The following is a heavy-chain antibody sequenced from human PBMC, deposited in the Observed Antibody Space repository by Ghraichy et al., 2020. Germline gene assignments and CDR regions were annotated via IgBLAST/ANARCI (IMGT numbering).Heavy chain of an antibody. CDR3: AREPYSCSGGTCYTGYFDS. CDR2: IHSSGST. J-gene: IGHJ4*02. CDR1: GGSLNNDY. V-gene: IGHV4-59*01. Sequence: TPSLTCTVSGGSLNNDYWSWIRQPPGKGLEWIGFIHSSGSTSYNPSLESRITISLDTSKNQISLKVRSVTAADTAIYFCAREPYSCSGGTCYTGYFDSWGQGILVAVSS. D-gene: IGHD2-15*01.